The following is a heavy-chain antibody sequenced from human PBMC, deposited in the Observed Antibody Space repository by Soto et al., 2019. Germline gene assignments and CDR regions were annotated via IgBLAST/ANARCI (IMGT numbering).Heavy chain of an antibody. CDR3: ARPPGYSSRRRPSWYYDGMKV. CDR2: IYYSGST. CDR1: GGSSSSGGYY. J-gene: IGHJ6*02. V-gene: IGHV4-31*03. Sequence: TLSLTCTVSGGSSSSGGYYWSWIRQHPWKCLEWIGYIYYSGSTYYNPSLKSRVTISVYTSKNKFSLKLSSVTAAETAVYYCARPPGYSSRRRPSWYYDGMKVWGQGTTVNVSS. D-gene: IGHD6-13*01.